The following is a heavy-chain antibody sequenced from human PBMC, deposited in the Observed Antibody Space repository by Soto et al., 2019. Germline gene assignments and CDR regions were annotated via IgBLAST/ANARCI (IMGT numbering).Heavy chain of an antibody. J-gene: IGHJ4*02. D-gene: IGHD1-1*01. Sequence: ETLSLTCTVSGGSISSYYWSWIRQPPGKGLEWIGYIYYSGSTNYNPSLKSRVTISVDTSKNQFSLKLSSVTAADTAVYYCARLATRYYFDYWGQGTLVTVSS. CDR3: ARLATRYYFDY. CDR2: IYYSGST. V-gene: IGHV4-59*08. CDR1: GGSISSYY.